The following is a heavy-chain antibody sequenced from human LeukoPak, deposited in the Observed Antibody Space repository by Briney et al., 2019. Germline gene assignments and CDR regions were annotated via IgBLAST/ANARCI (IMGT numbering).Heavy chain of an antibody. CDR2: IYYSGST. CDR1: GGSISSYY. J-gene: IGHJ6*03. CDR3: ARGPFGVFYYYYYMDV. V-gene: IGHV4-59*01. Sequence: PSETLSLTCTVSGGSISSYYWSWIRQPPGKGLEWIGYIYYSGSTNYNPSLKSRVTISVDTSKNQFSLKLSSVTAADTAVYYCARGPFGVFYYYYYMDVWGKGTTVTVSS. D-gene: IGHD3-3*01.